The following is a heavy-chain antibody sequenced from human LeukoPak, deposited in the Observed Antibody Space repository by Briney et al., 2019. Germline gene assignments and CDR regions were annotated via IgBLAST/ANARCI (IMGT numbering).Heavy chain of an antibody. CDR3: AGVYRYDQFPGHDTPILMDV. CDR1: GFTFSSYE. Sequence: GGSLRLSCAASGFTFSSYEMNWVRQAPGKGLEWVSYISSSGSTIYYADSVKGRFTISRDNAKNSLYLQMNSLRAEDTAVYYCAGVYRYDQFPGHDTPILMDVWGKGTTVTVSS. J-gene: IGHJ6*03. D-gene: IGHD3-22*01. V-gene: IGHV3-48*03. CDR2: ISSSGSTI.